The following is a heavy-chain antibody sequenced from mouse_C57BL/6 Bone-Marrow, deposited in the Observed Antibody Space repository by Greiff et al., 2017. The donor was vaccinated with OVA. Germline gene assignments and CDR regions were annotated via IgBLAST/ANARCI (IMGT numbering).Heavy chain of an antibody. D-gene: IGHD2-5*01. CDR2: IYPGNSDT. J-gene: IGHJ1*03. V-gene: IGHV1-5*01. CDR3: TREYYSNYWYFDV. CDR1: GYTFTSYW. Sequence: EVQLQQSGTVLARPGASVKMSCKTSGYTFTSYWMHWVKQRPGQGLEWIGAIYPGNSDTSYNQKFKGKAKLTAVTSASTAYMELSSLTNEDSAVYYCTREYYSNYWYFDVWGTGTTVTVSS.